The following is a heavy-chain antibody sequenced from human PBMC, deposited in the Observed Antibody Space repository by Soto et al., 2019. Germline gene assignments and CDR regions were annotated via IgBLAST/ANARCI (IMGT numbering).Heavy chain of an antibody. CDR3: AKDGASGSYPPYYYFGMDV. CDR2: ISGSGGNA. J-gene: IGHJ6*02. V-gene: IGHV3-23*01. Sequence: GGSLRLSCAASGFTFSSYAMSWVRQAPGKGLEWVSSISGSGGNAYYADSVKGRFSISRDNSKNTLRLQMNSLRADDTAVYYCAKDGASGSYPPYYYFGMDVWGQGTTVTVSS. CDR1: GFTFSSYA. D-gene: IGHD1-26*01.